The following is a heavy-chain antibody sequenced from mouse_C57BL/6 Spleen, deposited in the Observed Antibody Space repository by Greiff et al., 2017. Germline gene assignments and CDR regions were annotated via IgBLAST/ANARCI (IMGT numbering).Heavy chain of an antibody. CDR1: GFNIKDYY. Sequence: EVQLHQSGAELVRPGASVKLSCTASGFNIKDYYMHWVKQRPEQGLEWIGRIDPEDGDTEYAPKFQGKATMTADTSTNTAYLQLSSLTSEDTAVYYCTHYGNPLAMDYWGQGTSVTVSS. CDR3: THYGNPLAMDY. D-gene: IGHD2-1*01. CDR2: IDPEDGDT. J-gene: IGHJ4*01. V-gene: IGHV14-1*01.